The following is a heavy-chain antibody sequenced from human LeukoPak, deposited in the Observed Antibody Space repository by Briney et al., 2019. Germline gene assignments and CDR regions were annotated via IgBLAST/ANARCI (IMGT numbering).Heavy chain of an antibody. CDR1: GYTFTGYY. J-gene: IGHJ5*02. Sequence: GASVKVSCKASGYTFTGYYMHWLRQAPGQGPVWMGWINPNSGDTSYAQKFQGRVTMTRDTSISTAYMDLSRLTSDDTAVYYCARAGCSSSSCYFYNWFDPWGQGTPVTVSS. CDR3: ARAGCSSSSCYFYNWFDP. V-gene: IGHV1-2*02. D-gene: IGHD2-2*01. CDR2: INPNSGDT.